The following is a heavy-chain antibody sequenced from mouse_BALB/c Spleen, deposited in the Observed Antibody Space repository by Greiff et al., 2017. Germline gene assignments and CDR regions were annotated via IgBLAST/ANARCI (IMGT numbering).Heavy chain of an antibody. CDR2: ISYSGST. CDR1: GDSITSGY. Sequence: DVKLVESGPSLVKPSQTLSLTCSVTGDSITSGYWNWIRKFPGKKLECMGYISYSGSTYYNPSLKSRISITRDTSKNQYYLQLNTVTTEDTATYYCARYRYDVGYAMDYWGQGTSVTVSS. CDR3: ARYRYDVGYAMDY. V-gene: IGHV3-8*02. D-gene: IGHD2-14*01. J-gene: IGHJ4*01.